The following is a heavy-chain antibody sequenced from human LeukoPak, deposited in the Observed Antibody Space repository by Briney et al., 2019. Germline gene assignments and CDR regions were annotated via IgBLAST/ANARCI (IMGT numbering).Heavy chain of an antibody. V-gene: IGHV4-34*01. CDR2: INHSGST. CDR1: GGSFSGYY. Sequence: SETLSLTCAVYGGSFSGYYWSWIRQPPGKGLEWIGEINHSGSTNYNPSLKSRVTISVDTSKNQFSPKLSSVTAADTAVYYCARDSIISSGMDVWGQGTTATVSS. CDR3: ARDSIISSGMDV. J-gene: IGHJ6*02. D-gene: IGHD2/OR15-2a*01.